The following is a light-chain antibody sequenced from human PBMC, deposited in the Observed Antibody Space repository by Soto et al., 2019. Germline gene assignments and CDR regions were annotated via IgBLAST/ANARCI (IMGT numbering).Light chain of an antibody. Sequence: EIVLTQSPATLSLSPGERATLSCRASQSVSSYLAWYQQKPGQAPRLLIYDASNRATGIPARFSGSGSGTDFTLTISSLEPDEFAVYYCQQRSNWPPVYTFGQGTKLEIK. J-gene: IGKJ2*01. V-gene: IGKV3-11*01. CDR2: DAS. CDR1: QSVSSY. CDR3: QQRSNWPPVYT.